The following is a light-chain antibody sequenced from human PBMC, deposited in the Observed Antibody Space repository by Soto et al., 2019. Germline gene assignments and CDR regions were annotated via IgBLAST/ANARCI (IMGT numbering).Light chain of an antibody. J-gene: IGKJ1*01. CDR1: KSVSSS. Sequence: EIVMTQSPGTLSLSPGEGATLSCRASKSVSSSYIAWYQQKPGQAPRLLIYGASTRATGIPARFSGSGSGTEFTLTISSLQSEDFAVYYCQQYNNWPRTFGQGTKVDIK. V-gene: IGKV3-15*01. CDR3: QQYNNWPRT. CDR2: GAS.